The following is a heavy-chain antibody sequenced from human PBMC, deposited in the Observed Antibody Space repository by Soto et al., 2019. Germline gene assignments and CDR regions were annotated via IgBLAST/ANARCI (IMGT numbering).Heavy chain of an antibody. CDR3: ASNAYDFWSGGSFDI. CDR2: IYYSGST. Sequence: PSETLSLTCTVSGGSISSYYWSWIRQPPGKGLEWIGYIYYSGSTNYNLSLKSRVTISVDTSKNQFSLKLSSVTAADTAVYYCASNAYDFWSGGSFDIWGQGTMVTVSS. J-gene: IGHJ3*02. CDR1: GGSISSYY. D-gene: IGHD3-3*01. V-gene: IGHV4-59*08.